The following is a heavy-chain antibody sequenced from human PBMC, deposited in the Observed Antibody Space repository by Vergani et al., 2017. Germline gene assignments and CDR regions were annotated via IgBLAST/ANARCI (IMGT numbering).Heavy chain of an antibody. Sequence: VESGGGLVQPGGSLRLSCTVSGFTFSSNDFHWVRQTAGKGLEWVSSIGVDGDRYYSDSVNGRFTISIDNGQSYLYLVMDNLRVEDTAVYFCAREFCGTGNCYYWNHLEVWGEGTSVTVSS. D-gene: IGHD1-20*01. CDR3: AREFCGTGNCYYWNHLEV. J-gene: IGHJ6*04. CDR1: GFTFSSND. CDR2: IGVDGDR. V-gene: IGHV3-13*01.